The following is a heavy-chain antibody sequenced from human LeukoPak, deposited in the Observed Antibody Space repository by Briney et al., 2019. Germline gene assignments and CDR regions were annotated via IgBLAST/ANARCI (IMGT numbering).Heavy chain of an antibody. V-gene: IGHV3-48*03. D-gene: IGHD3-16*02. CDR1: GFTFSSYE. CDR2: ISSSGSTI. Sequence: PGGSLRLSCAASGFTFSSYEMNWVRQAPGKGLEWVSYISSSGSTIYYADSVKGRFTISRDNAKNSLYLQMNSLRAEDTAVYYCARGSGFGGVIVIKGFDYWGQGTLVTVSS. J-gene: IGHJ4*02. CDR3: ARGSGFGGVIVIKGFDY.